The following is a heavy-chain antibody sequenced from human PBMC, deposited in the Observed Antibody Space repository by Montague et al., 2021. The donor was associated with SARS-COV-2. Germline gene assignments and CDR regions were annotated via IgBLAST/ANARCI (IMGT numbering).Heavy chain of an antibody. D-gene: IGHD4-23*01. CDR2: IYYSGST. CDR1: GGSISSGGYY. V-gene: IGHV4-31*03. CDR3: ASTYGGNLGYYYYYMDV. J-gene: IGHJ6*03. Sequence: TLSLTYTVSGGSISSGGYYWSWIRQHPGKGLEWIGYIYYSGSTYYNPSLKSRVTISVDTSKNQFSLKLSSVTAADTAVYYCASTYGGNLGYYYYYMDVWGKGTTVTVSS.